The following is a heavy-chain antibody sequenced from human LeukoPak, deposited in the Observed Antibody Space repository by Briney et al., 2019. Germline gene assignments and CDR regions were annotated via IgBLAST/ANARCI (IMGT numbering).Heavy chain of an antibody. V-gene: IGHV1-2*02. J-gene: IGHJ4*02. D-gene: IGHD3-22*01. CDR3: ATVLQGYYYDSSGYSHFDY. Sequence: ASVKVSCKTSGYTFSGHYIHWVRQAPGQGFEWMGWINPNSGGTKYAQKFQDRVTLTRDTSINTAYLELSRLKSDDTAVYYCATVLQGYYYDSSGYSHFDYWGQGTLVTVSS. CDR1: GYTFSGHY. CDR2: INPNSGGT.